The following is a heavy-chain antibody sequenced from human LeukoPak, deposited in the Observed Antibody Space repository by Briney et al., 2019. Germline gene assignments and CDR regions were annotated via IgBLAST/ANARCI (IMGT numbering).Heavy chain of an antibody. J-gene: IGHJ5*02. CDR1: GYTFTGYF. CDR2: INPKTGVT. V-gene: IGHV1-2*02. Sequence: GASVRVSCKASGYTFTGYFMHWVRQTPGQGLECMGWINPKTGVTIYEQTFQGRVIMTRDTSISTAYMEVTRLTSDDTAVYYCARHMTTANNWFDPWGQGTLVTVSS. D-gene: IGHD1-1*01. CDR3: ARHMTTANNWFDP.